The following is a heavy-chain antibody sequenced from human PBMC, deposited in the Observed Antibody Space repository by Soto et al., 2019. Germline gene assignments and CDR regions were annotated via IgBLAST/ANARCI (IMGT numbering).Heavy chain of an antibody. Sequence: PGGSLRLSCAASGFTFSSYGMHWVRQAPGKGLEWVAVIWYDGSNKYYADSVKGRFTISRDNSKNTLYLQMNSLRAEDTAVYYCARDGVVVVPAAIPPQTRYYYYGMDVWGQGTTVTAP. V-gene: IGHV3-33*01. CDR1: GFTFSSYG. CDR3: ARDGVVVVPAAIPPQTRYYYYGMDV. CDR2: IWYDGSNK. J-gene: IGHJ6*02. D-gene: IGHD2-2*02.